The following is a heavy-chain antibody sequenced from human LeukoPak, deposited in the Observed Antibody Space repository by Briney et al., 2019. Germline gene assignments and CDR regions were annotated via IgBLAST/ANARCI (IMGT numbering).Heavy chain of an antibody. CDR1: GGSIRSSSYY. CDR2: IYYSGST. CDR3: ARGSDYNEYYYYYYMDV. V-gene: IGHV4-39*01. Sequence: SETLSLTCTVSGGSIRSSSYYWGWIRQPPGKGLEWIGSIYYSGSTYYNPSLKSRVTISADTSKNQFSLKLSSVTAADTAAYYCARGSDYNEYYYYYYMDVWGKGTTVTISS. D-gene: IGHD1-14*01. J-gene: IGHJ6*03.